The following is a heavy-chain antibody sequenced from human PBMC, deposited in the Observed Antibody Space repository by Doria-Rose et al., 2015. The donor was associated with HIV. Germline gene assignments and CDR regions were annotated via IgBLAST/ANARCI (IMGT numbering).Heavy chain of an antibody. CDR1: GGTFRNYC. V-gene: IGHV1-69*15. D-gene: IGHD2-15*01. CDR3: ARDLYCSADNRPAYAFDI. Sequence: VKKSGSSVKVSCKASGGTFRNYCINWVRQAPEQGPEWMGRISPAFGTPNYAQKFQGRVTFIADEGTNTAYMELSSLRSEDTAMYYCARDLYCSADNRPAYAFDIWGQGTRGTGSA. J-gene: IGHJ3*02. CDR2: ISPAFGTP.